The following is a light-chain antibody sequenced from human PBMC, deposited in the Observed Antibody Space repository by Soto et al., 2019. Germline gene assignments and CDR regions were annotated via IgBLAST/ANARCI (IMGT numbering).Light chain of an antibody. Sequence: DIQMTQSPSYVSASVGDRVSITCRASQDIRSWLAWYQQRPGKAPKLLIYAATTLQSGVPSRFSGSGSGTTFTLTINNLQPEDVASYFCQQANSFPLTFGGGTKVDIK. J-gene: IGKJ4*01. CDR2: AAT. CDR1: QDIRSW. V-gene: IGKV1-12*01. CDR3: QQANSFPLT.